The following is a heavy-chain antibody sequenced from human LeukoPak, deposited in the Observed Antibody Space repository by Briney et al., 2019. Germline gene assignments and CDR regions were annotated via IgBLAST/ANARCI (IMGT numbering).Heavy chain of an antibody. D-gene: IGHD4-17*01. CDR2: ISAGGDSS. J-gene: IGHJ5*02. Sequence: GGSLRLSCAASGFTFSSYAMSWVRQAPGKGLEWVSVISAGGDSSYSADSVKGRFSISRGNTKNTVYLRMNSLRAEDTAVYYCAKFDYDDYETPWGANWFDPWGQGTLVTVSS. CDR3: AKFDYDDYETPWGANWFDP. V-gene: IGHV3-23*01. CDR1: GFTFSSYA.